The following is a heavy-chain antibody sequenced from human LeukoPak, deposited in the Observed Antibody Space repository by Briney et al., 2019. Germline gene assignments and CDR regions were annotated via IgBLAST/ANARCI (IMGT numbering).Heavy chain of an antibody. J-gene: IGHJ4*02. CDR2: INPNSGGT. CDR1: GYTFTGYY. D-gene: IGHD3-22*01. Sequence: LEASVKVSCKASGYTFTGYYMHWVRQAPGQGLEWMGWINPNSGGTNYAQKFQGRVTMTRDTSISTAYMELSRLRSDDTAVYYCATYTAYDSSGYYLGTLAYWGQGTLVTVSS. V-gene: IGHV1-2*03. CDR3: ATYTAYDSSGYYLGTLAY.